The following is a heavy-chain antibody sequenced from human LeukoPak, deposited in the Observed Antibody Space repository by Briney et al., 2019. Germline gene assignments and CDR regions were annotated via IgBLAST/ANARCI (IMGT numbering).Heavy chain of an antibody. J-gene: IGHJ4*02. V-gene: IGHV3-53*01. CDR1: GFTVSSKY. D-gene: IGHD2-2*01. CDR3: ARLRGYCSSNSCYPLGY. CDR2: IYSGSTT. Sequence: PGRSLRLSCAASGFTVSSKYMSWVRQAPGKGLEWVSVIYSGSTTFYADSVKGRFSISRDNSKNPLYLQMNSRRAEDTAVYYCARLRGYCSSNSCYPLGYWGQGTLVSVSS.